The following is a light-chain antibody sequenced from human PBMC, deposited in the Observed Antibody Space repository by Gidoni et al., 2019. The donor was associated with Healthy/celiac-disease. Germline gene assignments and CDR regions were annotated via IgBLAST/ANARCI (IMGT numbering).Light chain of an antibody. J-gene: IGKJ1*01. V-gene: IGKV3-15*01. CDR3: QQYDNLPRT. CDR2: GAS. CDR1: QSVRSN. Sequence: EIVMTQSTATMSVSPGESATLSCRASQSVRSNFAWYQQKPGQAPRLLIHGASTRATGIPARFSGSGSGTEFTLTISSLQSEDFAVYYCQQYDNLPRTSGQGTKVEIK.